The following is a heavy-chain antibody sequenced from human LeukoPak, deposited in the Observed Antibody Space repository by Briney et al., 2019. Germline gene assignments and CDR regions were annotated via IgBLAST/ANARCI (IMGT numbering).Heavy chain of an antibody. CDR2: FDPEDGET. V-gene: IGHV1-24*01. CDR1: GYTLTELS. J-gene: IGHJ4*02. CDR3: ASGTPKLRYFDWLPYYFDY. Sequence: GASVKVSCKVSGYTLTELSMHWVRQAPGKGLEWMGGFDPEDGETIYAQKFQGRVTMTEDTSTDTAYMELSSLRSEDTAVYYCASGTPKLRYFDWLPYYFDYWGQGTLVTVSS. D-gene: IGHD3-9*01.